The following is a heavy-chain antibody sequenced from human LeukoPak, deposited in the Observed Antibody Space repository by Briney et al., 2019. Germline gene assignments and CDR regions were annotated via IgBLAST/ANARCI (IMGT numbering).Heavy chain of an antibody. J-gene: IGHJ5*02. Sequence: GGSLRLSCAASGFTFSDYYMSWIRQAPGKGLVWVSRINSDGSSTGYADSVKGRFTISRDNAKNSLYLQMNSLRAEDTAVYYCARDFYPTLYDSSGYYGVRWFDPWGQGTLVTVSS. CDR3: ARDFYPTLYDSSGYYGVRWFDP. CDR2: INSDGSST. V-gene: IGHV3-74*01. D-gene: IGHD3-22*01. CDR1: GFTFSDYY.